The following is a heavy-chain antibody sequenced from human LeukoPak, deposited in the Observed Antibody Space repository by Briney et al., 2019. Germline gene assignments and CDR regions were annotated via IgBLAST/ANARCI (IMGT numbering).Heavy chain of an antibody. D-gene: IGHD6-6*01. Sequence: SETLSLACTVSGGSISSYYWSWIRQPPGKGLEWIGYIYYSGGTNYNPSLKSRVTISVDTSKNQFSLKLSSVTAADTAVYYCARGEIAARDWGQGTLVTVSS. CDR3: ARGEIAARD. J-gene: IGHJ4*02. CDR1: GGSISSYY. V-gene: IGHV4-59*01. CDR2: IYYSGGT.